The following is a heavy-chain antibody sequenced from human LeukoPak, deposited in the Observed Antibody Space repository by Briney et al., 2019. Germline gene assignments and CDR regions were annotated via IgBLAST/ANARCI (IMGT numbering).Heavy chain of an antibody. V-gene: IGHV4-59*06. CDR3: ARRGDYYDSRNHFDY. CDR2: IYYSGST. J-gene: IGHJ4*02. Sequence: SETLSLTCTVSGGSISSYYWSWIRQPPGKGLEWIGYIYYSGSTYYNPSLKSRVTISVDTSKNQFSLKLSSVTAADTAVYYCARRGDYYDSRNHFDYWGQGTLVTVSS. D-gene: IGHD3-22*01. CDR1: GGSISSYY.